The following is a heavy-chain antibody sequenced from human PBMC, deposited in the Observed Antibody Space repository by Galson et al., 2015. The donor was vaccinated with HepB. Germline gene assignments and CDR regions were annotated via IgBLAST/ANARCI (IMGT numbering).Heavy chain of an antibody. CDR3: ATIAVAASFDY. CDR2: INSDGSST. D-gene: IGHD6-19*01. CDR1: GFTFSSYW. V-gene: IGHV3-74*01. J-gene: IGHJ4*02. Sequence: SLRLSCAASGFTFSSYWMHWVRQAPGKGLVWVSRINSDGSSTSYADSVKGRFTISRDNAKNTLYLQMNSLRAEDTAVYYCATIAVAASFDYWGQGALVTVSS.